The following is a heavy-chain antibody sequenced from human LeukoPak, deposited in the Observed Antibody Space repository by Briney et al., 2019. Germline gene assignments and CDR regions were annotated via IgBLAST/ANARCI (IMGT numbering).Heavy chain of an antibody. CDR2: IKGDGNSL. CDR3: ATNSYVDYVSFDT. Sequence: PGGSLRLSCVVSGVTFSRYWMHWVRQTPGRGLVWVSRIKGDGNSLSYAASVEGRFTISRDNAKNTLYLQMNSLRAEDTAVYYCATNSYVDYVSFDTWGQGTMVTVSS. CDR1: GVTFSRYW. V-gene: IGHV3-74*01. J-gene: IGHJ3*02. D-gene: IGHD2-8*01.